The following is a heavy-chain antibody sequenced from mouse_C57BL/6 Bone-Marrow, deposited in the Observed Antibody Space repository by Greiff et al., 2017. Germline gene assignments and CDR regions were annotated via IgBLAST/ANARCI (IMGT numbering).Heavy chain of an antibody. J-gene: IGHJ1*03. V-gene: IGHV7-1*01. CDR3: ARDAESDGYFDG. CDR1: GFTFSDFY. CDR2: SRNKANDYTT. Sequence: EVQVVESGGGLVQSGRSLRLSCATSGFTFSDFYMEWVRQAPGKGLEWIAASRNKANDYTTEYSASVKGRFIVSRDTSQSILYLQMNALRAEDTAIYYCARDAESDGYFDGWGTGTTVTVSS.